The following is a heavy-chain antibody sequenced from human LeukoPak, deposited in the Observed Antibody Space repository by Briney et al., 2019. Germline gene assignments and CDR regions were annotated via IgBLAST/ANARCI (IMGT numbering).Heavy chain of an antibody. CDR2: ISSSGSTI. V-gene: IGHV3-11*04. Sequence: GGSLRLSCAASGFTFSDYYMSWIRQAPGKGLEWVSYISSSGSTIYYADSVKGRFTISRDNAKNSLYLQMNSLRAEDTAVYYCARCSYYDFWSGYLYYFDYWGQGTLVTVSS. CDR3: ARCSYYDFWSGYLYYFDY. J-gene: IGHJ4*02. CDR1: GFTFSDYY. D-gene: IGHD3-3*01.